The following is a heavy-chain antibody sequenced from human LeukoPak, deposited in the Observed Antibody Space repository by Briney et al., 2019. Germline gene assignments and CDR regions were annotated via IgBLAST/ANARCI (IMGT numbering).Heavy chain of an antibody. V-gene: IGHV3-23*01. J-gene: IGHJ4*02. D-gene: IGHD2-15*01. CDR2: ISGSGGST. Sequence: GGSLRLSCSASGFTFTDYYMSWIRQAPGKGLEWVSAISGSGGSTYYADSVKGRFTISRDNSKNTLYLQMNSLRAEDTAVYYCAKFGRYCSGGSCYSRFDYWGQGTLVTVSS. CDR1: GFTFTDYY. CDR3: AKFGRYCSGGSCYSRFDY.